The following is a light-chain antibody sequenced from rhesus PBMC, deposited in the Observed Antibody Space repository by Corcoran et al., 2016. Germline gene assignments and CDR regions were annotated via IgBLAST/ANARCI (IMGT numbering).Light chain of an antibody. CDR1: QSISSW. Sequence: DIQMTQSPSSLSASVGDTVTITCRASQSISSWLDWYQQKPGKAPKLLIYKASSLQSGVPSRFSGSGAGTAFTLTISSLQPDDFATYYCLQYSSSPWTFGQGTKVEIK. J-gene: IGKJ1*01. CDR3: LQYSSSPWT. V-gene: IGKV1-22*01. CDR2: KAS.